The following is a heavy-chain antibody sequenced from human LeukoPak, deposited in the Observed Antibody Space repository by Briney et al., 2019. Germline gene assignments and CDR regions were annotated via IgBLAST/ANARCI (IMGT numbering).Heavy chain of an antibody. CDR3: ARELGAALDY. D-gene: IGHD6-13*01. J-gene: IGHJ4*02. CDR1: GFTFISYS. V-gene: IGHV3-30*02. CDR2: IRYDGSNK. Sequence: PGGSLRLSCAASGFTFISYSIHWVRQAPGKGLEWVAFIRYDGSNKYYADSVKGRFTISRDNSKNTVYLQMNSLRAEDTAVYYCARELGAALDYWGQGTLVTVSS.